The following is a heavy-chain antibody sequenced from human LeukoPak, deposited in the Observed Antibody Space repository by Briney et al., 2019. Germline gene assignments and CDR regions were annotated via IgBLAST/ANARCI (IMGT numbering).Heavy chain of an antibody. J-gene: IGHJ4*02. V-gene: IGHV3-30-3*01. CDR1: GFSFSSFA. CDR3: ARKYCSGGSCYVDY. Sequence: PGGCLRLSCAASGFSFSSFAMHWVRQAPGKGLEWVAVISHHGSNKYSADSVKGRFTVSRDNSKNTLYLQMDSLRAEDTAVYHCARKYCSGGSCYVDYWGQGTLVIVSS. CDR2: ISHHGSNK. D-gene: IGHD2-15*01.